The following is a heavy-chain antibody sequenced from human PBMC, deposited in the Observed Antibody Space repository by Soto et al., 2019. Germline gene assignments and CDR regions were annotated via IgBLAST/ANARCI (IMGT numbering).Heavy chain of an antibody. V-gene: IGHV1-69*13. Sequence: ASVKVSCKASGGTFSSYAISWVRQAPGQGLEWMGGIIPIFGTANYAQKFQGRVTITADESTSTAYMELSSLRSEDTAVYYCARRRAIVGATILDYYYGMDVWGQGTTVTVSS. J-gene: IGHJ6*02. CDR2: IIPIFGTA. CDR3: ARRRAIVGATILDYYYGMDV. CDR1: GGTFSSYA. D-gene: IGHD1-26*01.